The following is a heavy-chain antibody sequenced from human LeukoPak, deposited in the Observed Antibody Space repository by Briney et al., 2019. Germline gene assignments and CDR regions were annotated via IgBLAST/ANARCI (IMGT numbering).Heavy chain of an antibody. CDR2: ISYDGSNK. J-gene: IGHJ4*02. Sequence: GGSLRLSCAASGFTFSSYGMHWVRQAPGKGLEWVAVISYDGSNKYYADSVKGRFTISRDNSKNTLYLQMNSLRAEDTAVYYCANLPAPGYYDSSGSLFDYWGQGTLVTVSS. CDR1: GFTFSSYG. CDR3: ANLPAPGYYDSSGSLFDY. D-gene: IGHD3-22*01. V-gene: IGHV3-30*18.